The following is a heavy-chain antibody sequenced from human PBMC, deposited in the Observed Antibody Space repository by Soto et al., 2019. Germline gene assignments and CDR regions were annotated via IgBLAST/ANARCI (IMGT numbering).Heavy chain of an antibody. CDR1: GGSFSGYY. CDR3: ARGFGPDPYTGSSAPLPGVEVRYFDY. Sequence: PSETLSLTCAVYGGSFSGYYWSWIRQPPGKGLEWIGEINHSGSTNYNPSLKSRVTISVDTSKNQFSLKLSSVTAADTAVYYCARGFGPDPYTGSSAPLPGVEVRYFDYWGQGTLVTVSS. J-gene: IGHJ4*02. CDR2: INHSGST. V-gene: IGHV4-34*01. D-gene: IGHD6-6*01.